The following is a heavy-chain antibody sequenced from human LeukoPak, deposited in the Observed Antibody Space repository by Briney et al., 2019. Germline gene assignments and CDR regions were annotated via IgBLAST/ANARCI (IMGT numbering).Heavy chain of an antibody. J-gene: IGHJ4*02. CDR2: ISYDGSNK. Sequence: GGSLRLSCAASGFTFSSYWMHWVRQAPGKGLEWVAVISYDGSNKYYADSVKGRFTISRDNSKNTLYLQMNSLRAEDTAVYYCARDHHGSGSYSRREFDYWGQGTLVTVSS. D-gene: IGHD3-10*01. CDR1: GFTFSSYW. V-gene: IGHV3-30*03. CDR3: ARDHHGSGSYSRREFDY.